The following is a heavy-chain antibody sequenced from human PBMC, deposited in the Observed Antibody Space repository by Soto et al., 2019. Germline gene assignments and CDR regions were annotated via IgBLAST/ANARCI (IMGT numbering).Heavy chain of an antibody. D-gene: IGHD5-18*01. CDR3: VIGYSYASFDP. J-gene: IGHJ5*02. CDR1: GFTFSSYG. CDR2: ISGSGDST. V-gene: IGHV3-23*01. Sequence: EVQLLESGGGLVQPGGSLRLSCAASGFTFSSYGMSWVRQAPGKGLEWVSGISGSGDSTYYADSVKGRFTISRDNSKNTLYLQMKSLRAEDTAVYYCVIGYSYASFDPWGQGTLVTVSS.